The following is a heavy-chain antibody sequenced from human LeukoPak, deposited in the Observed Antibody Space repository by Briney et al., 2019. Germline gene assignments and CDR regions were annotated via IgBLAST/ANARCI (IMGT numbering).Heavy chain of an antibody. Sequence: PGGSLRLSCAASGFTFSSYEMNCVRQAPGKGLEWVSYISSSGSTIYYADSVKGRFTISRDNAKNSLNLQMNSLRAEDTAVYYCAELGITMIGGVWGKETTVTISS. CDR1: GFTFSSYE. J-gene: IGHJ6*04. CDR2: ISSSGSTI. D-gene: IGHD3-10*02. CDR3: AELGITMIGGV. V-gene: IGHV3-48*03.